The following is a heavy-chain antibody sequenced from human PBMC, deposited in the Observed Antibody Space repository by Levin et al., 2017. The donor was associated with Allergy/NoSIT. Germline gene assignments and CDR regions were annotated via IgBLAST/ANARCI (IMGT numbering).Heavy chain of an antibody. D-gene: IGHD4-23*01. V-gene: IGHV4-4*02. J-gene: IGHJ4*02. CDR1: GGSISSSNW. Sequence: SETLSLTCAVSGGSISSSNWWSWVRQPPGKGLEWIGEIYHSGSTNYNPSLKSRVTISVDKSKNQFSLKLSSVTAADTAVYYCARDSADYGGNHCLGYWGQGTLVTVSS. CDR3: ARDSADYGGNHCLGY. CDR2: IYHSGST.